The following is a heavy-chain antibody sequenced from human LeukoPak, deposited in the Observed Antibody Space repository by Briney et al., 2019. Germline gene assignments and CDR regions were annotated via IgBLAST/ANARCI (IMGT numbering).Heavy chain of an antibody. D-gene: IGHD4-17*01. CDR3: AHYDYGDSPTVDYFDY. Sequence: SGPTLVNPTQTLTLTCTFSGFSLSTSGVGVGWIRQPPGKALEWLALIYWDDDKRYSPSLKSRLTITKDTSKNQVVLTTTNMDPVDTATYYCAHYDYGDSPTVDYFDYWGQGTLVTVSS. J-gene: IGHJ4*02. V-gene: IGHV2-5*02. CDR2: IYWDDDK. CDR1: GFSLSTSGVG.